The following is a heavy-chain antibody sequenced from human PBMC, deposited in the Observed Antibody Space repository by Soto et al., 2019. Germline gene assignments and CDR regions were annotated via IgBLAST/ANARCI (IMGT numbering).Heavy chain of an antibody. Sequence: PGGSLRLSCAASGFPFSSYGMHWVRQAPGKGLDWVGVIWYDGSNKDYAESVKGRFTISRDNSKNILYLQMNSLRADDTAVYYCASSINWGQGTLVTVSS. CDR3: ASSIN. CDR1: GFPFSSYG. J-gene: IGHJ4*02. V-gene: IGHV3-33*03. CDR2: IWYDGSNK.